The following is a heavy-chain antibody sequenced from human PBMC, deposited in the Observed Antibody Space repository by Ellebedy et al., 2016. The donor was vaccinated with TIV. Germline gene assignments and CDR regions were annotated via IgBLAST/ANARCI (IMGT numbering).Heavy chain of an antibody. CDR3: AKGRGGGSDSSAPRYYFDY. V-gene: IGHV3-23*01. Sequence: PGGSLRLSCAASGFTFSSYVMSWVRHAPGKGMEWVSTISNTGSRTYYADSVEGRFIISRDNSKKTLYLKMNSLRAEDTAVYYCAKGRGGGSDSSAPRYYFDYWGLGTLVTVSS. CDR1: GFTFSSYV. J-gene: IGHJ4*02. CDR2: ISNTGSRT. D-gene: IGHD3-22*01.